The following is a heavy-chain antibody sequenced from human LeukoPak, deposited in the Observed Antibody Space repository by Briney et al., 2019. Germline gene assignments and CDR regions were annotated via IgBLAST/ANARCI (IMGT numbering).Heavy chain of an antibody. D-gene: IGHD7-27*01. J-gene: IGHJ4*02. Sequence: GGSLRLSCAASGFTFSSYWMTWVRQAPGKGLEWVDNINQDGSEKYYVDSVKGRFTISTDNAKNSLYLQMNSLRVEDTAVYYCSRGRWGFDYWGQGTLVTVSS. CDR1: GFTFSSYW. V-gene: IGHV3-7*01. CDR2: INQDGSEK. CDR3: SRGRWGFDY.